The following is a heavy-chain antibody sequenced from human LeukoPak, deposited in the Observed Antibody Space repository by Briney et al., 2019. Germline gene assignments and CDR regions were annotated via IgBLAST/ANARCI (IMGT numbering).Heavy chain of an antibody. CDR2: ITGSGGTT. CDR1: GFTFSGYA. D-gene: IGHD2-15*01. J-gene: IGHJ5*01. CDR3: AKGRGYCSGGSCYSGFDS. V-gene: IGHV3-23*01. Sequence: GGSLRLSCAASGFTFSGYAMSWVRQAPGKGLEWVSTITGSGGTTYYADSEKGRFTISRDNSKNTLYLQMNSLRAEDTAVYYCAKGRGYCSGGSCYSGFDSWGQGTLVTVSS.